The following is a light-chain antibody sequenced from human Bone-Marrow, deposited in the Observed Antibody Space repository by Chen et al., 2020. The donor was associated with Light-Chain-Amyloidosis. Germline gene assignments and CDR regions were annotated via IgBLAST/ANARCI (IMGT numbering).Light chain of an antibody. V-gene: IGLV2-14*01. CDR2: EVT. CDR1: SSDVGGDNH. Sequence: QSALTQPASVSGSPGQSITISCTGTSSDVGGDNHVSWYQQHPDNAPKLMIYEVTNRPSWVPDRFSGSTSDNTASMTISELQTENEADYFCSSYTITTALVFGSGTRVTV. J-gene: IGLJ1*01. CDR3: SSYTITTALV.